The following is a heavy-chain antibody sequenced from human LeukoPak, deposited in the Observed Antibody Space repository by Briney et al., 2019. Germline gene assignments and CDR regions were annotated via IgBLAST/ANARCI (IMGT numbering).Heavy chain of an antibody. D-gene: IGHD3-10*01. CDR3: ARETSGSWYYYYYYMDV. V-gene: IGHV4-34*01. Sequence: SETLSLTCAVYGGSFSGYYWSWIRQPPGKGLEWIGEINHSGSTNYNPSLKSRVTISVDTSKNQFSLKLSSVTAADTAVYYCARETSGSWYYYYYYMDVWGKGTTVTISS. CDR1: GGSFSGYY. J-gene: IGHJ6*03. CDR2: INHSGST.